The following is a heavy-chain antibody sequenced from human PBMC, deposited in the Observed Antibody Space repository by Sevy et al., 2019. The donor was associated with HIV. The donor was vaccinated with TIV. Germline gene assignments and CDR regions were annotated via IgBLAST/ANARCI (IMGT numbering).Heavy chain of an antibody. D-gene: IGHD6-19*01. CDR1: GGSFSGYY. CDR2: INHSGST. J-gene: IGHJ4*02. CDR3: ARYRVAGNFDY. Sequence: SETLSLTCAVYGGSFSGYYWNWIRQPPGKGLEWIGEINHSGSTNYNPSLKSRVTISVDTSKNQFSLKLSSVTAADTAVYYCARYRVAGNFDYWGQGTLITVSS. V-gene: IGHV4-34*01.